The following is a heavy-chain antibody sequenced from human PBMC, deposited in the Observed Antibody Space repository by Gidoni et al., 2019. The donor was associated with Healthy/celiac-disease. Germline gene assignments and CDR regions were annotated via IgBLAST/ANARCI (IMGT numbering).Heavy chain of an antibody. V-gene: IGHV3-30-3*01. CDR1: GCTFSGYD. D-gene: IGHD1-26*01. Sequence: QVQLVESGGGVVQPGRSLRLSCAAPGCTFSGYDMHWVRQAPGKGLEWVAVISYDGSNKYYADSVKGRFTISRDNSKNTLYLQMNSLRAEDTAVYYCARDPYSRIVGATSGAFDIWGQGTMVTVSS. CDR2: ISYDGSNK. J-gene: IGHJ3*02. CDR3: ARDPYSRIVGATSGAFDI.